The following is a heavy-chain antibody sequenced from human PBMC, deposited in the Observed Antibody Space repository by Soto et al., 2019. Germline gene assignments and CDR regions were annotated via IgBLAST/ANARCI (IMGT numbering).Heavy chain of an antibody. CDR1: GGSISSYY. D-gene: IGHD3-10*01. J-gene: IGHJ4*02. V-gene: IGHV4-59*01. Sequence: QVQLQESGPGLVKPSETLSLTCTVSGGSISSYYWSWIRQPPGKGLEWIGYIYYSGSTNYNPSLKSRVTISVDTSKNQCSLKLSSVTAADTAVYYCARLLWFGESPLGDWGQGTLVTVSS. CDR2: IYYSGST. CDR3: ARLLWFGESPLGD.